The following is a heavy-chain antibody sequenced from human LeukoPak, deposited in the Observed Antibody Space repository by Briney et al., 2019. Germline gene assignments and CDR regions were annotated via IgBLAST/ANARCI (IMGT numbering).Heavy chain of an antibody. J-gene: IGHJ3*01. CDR1: GFTFSGFW. CDR2: INSDGSEG. CDR3: ARSSYSSSSSV. V-gene: IGHV3-7*03. Sequence: GGSLRLSCAVSGFTFSGFWMSWSRQAPGKGLEWVASINSDGSEGYYADVVKGRFTISRDNAKNSLYLQINSLIAEDTAVYYCARSSYSSSSSVWGQGTMVTVSS. D-gene: IGHD6-6*01.